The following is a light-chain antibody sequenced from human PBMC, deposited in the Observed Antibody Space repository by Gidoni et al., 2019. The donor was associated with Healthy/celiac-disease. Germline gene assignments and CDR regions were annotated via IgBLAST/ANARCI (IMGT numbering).Light chain of an antibody. CDR2: DVS. CDR3: SSYTSSSTPYV. CDR1: SSDVGGYNY. V-gene: IGLV2-14*01. Sequence: QPALTQPASVSGSPGQSITISCTGTSSDVGGYNYVSWYQQHPGTAPKLMIYDVSNRPSGVSNRFSGSKSGNTASLTISGLQAEDEADYYCSSYTSSSTPYVFGTGTKVTV. J-gene: IGLJ1*01.